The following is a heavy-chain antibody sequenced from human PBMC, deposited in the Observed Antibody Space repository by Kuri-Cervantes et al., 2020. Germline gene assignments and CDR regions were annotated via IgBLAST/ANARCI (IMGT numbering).Heavy chain of an antibody. D-gene: IGHD3-3*01. V-gene: IGHV4-59*01. CDR3: ARVGGIYYNFWSGYSYFDY. J-gene: IGHJ4*02. CDR1: GGSISTYY. Sequence: ESLKISCTVSGGSISTYYWSWLRQPPGKGLEWIGNIYSSGSTNYNPSLKSRVTISVDTSKNQFSLKLSSVTAADTAVYYCARVGGIYYNFWSGYSYFDYWGQGTLVTVSS. CDR2: IYSSGST.